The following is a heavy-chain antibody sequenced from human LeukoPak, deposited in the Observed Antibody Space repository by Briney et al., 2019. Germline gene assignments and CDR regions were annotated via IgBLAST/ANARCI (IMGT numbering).Heavy chain of an antibody. CDR2: KKQDGSEK. D-gene: IGHD2-2*01. CDR3: AREGELGYCSSTSCYPADY. J-gene: IGHJ4*02. V-gene: IGHV3-7*01. CDR1: GFTFSSYW. Sequence: PGGSLRLSCAASGFTFSSYWMSWVRQAPGKGLEWVANKKQDGSEKYYVDSVKGRFTISRDNAKNSLYLQMNSLRAEDTAVYYCAREGELGYCSSTSCYPADYWGQGTLVTVSS.